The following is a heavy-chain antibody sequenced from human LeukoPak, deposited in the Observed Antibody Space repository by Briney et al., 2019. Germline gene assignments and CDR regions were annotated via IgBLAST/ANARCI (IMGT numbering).Heavy chain of an antibody. CDR1: GGSISSYY. D-gene: IGHD3-3*01. CDR3: ARTEVLEWLLYRREYYFDY. V-gene: IGHV4-59*01. Sequence: SETLSLXCTVSGGSISSYYWSWIRQPPGKGLEWIGYIYYSGSTNYNPSLKSRVTISVDTSKNQFSLKLSSVTAADTAVYYCARTEVLEWLLYRREYYFDYWGQGTLVTVSS. J-gene: IGHJ4*02. CDR2: IYYSGST.